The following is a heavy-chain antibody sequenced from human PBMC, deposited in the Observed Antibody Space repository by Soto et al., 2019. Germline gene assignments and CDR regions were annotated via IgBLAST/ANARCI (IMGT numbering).Heavy chain of an antibody. D-gene: IGHD3-3*01. J-gene: IGHJ6*02. CDR3: VHSGLVTDYDFWGGVGRLAWYYGRDV. CDR2: IYWDDDK. CDR1: GFSHSTSGVG. Sequence: YCPTLVNPTQTLTRTSTFTGFSHSTSGVGLGWIRRTPGKALGWLALIYWDDDKQYSPSLKSRRTITNDTYKNQVYLTMTNMEPVVTATFYCVHSGLVTDYDFWGGVGRLAWYYGRDVWGLG. V-gene: IGHV2-5*02.